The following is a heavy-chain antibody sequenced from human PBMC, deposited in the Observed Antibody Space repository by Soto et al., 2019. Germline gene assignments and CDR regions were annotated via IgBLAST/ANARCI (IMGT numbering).Heavy chain of an antibody. CDR3: AKWGRIAAPYRNPYGMDV. CDR1: GFTFSSYA. Sequence: PGGSLRLSCAASGFTFSSYAMSWVRQAPGKGLEWVLAISGSGGSTYYADSVKVRFTISRDNSKNTLYLQMNSLRAEDTAVYYCAKWGRIAAPYRNPYGMDVWGQGTTVTVS. CDR2: ISGSGGST. J-gene: IGHJ6*02. D-gene: IGHD6-6*01. V-gene: IGHV3-23*01.